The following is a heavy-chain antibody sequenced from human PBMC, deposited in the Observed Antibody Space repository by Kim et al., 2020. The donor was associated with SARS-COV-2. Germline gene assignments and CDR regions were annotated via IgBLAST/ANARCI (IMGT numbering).Heavy chain of an antibody. D-gene: IGHD6-13*01. CDR1: GFTFSSYS. Sequence: GGSLRLSCAASGFTFSSYSMNWVRQAPGKGLEWVSSISSSSSYIYYADSVKGRFTISRDNAKNSLYLQMNSLRAEDTAVYYCARFLEQLVLHKLYYYGMDVWGQGTTVTVSS. CDR2: ISSSSSYI. V-gene: IGHV3-21*01. CDR3: ARFLEQLVLHKLYYYGMDV. J-gene: IGHJ6*02.